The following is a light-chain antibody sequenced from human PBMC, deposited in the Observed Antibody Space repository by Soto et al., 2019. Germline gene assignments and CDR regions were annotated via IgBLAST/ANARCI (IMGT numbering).Light chain of an antibody. V-gene: IGKV3-15*01. Sequence: EIVMTQSPATLSVSPGERATLSCRASQSVINNLAWYQQKPGQAPRLLIYAASARATGIPARFSGSGSGTEFTLTISSLQSEDFAVYYCQQYNNWPPTTFGQGTRLEIK. CDR3: QQYNNWPPTT. CDR1: QSVINN. J-gene: IGKJ5*01. CDR2: AAS.